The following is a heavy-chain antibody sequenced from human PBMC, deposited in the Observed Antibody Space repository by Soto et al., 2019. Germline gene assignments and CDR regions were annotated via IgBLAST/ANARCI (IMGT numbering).Heavy chain of an antibody. D-gene: IGHD2-2*01. J-gene: IGHJ1*01. CDR1: GGSLSAYY. Sequence: QVQLQQWGAGLLKPSETLSLTCAVYGGSLSAYYWSWIRQPPGKGLEWIGEINPSGTTNYNPSLKSRVPNSVDTSKNQFSLKLSSVTAADTAVYHCALAPAAHILHWGQGTLVTVSS. CDR3: ALAPAAHILH. CDR2: INPSGTT. V-gene: IGHV4-34*01.